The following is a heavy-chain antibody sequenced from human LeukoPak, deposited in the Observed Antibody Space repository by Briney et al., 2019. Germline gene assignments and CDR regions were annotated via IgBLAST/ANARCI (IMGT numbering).Heavy chain of an antibody. CDR3: ARPASQPYFDY. CDR1: GGSFSGYY. Sequence: SETLSLTCAVYGGSFSGYYWSWIRQPPGKGLEWIGEINHSGSTNYNPSLKSRVTISVDTSKNQFSLKLSSVTAADTAVYYCARPASQPYFDYWGQGTLVTVSS. V-gene: IGHV4-34*01. J-gene: IGHJ4*02. CDR2: INHSGST.